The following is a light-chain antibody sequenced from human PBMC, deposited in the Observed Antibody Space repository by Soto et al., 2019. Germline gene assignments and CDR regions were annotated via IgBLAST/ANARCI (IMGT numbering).Light chain of an antibody. CDR3: SSYTSSSTRV. CDR1: SSDVGGYNY. CDR2: EVT. J-gene: IGLJ3*02. V-gene: IGLV2-14*01. Sequence: QSALTQHASVSGSPGQSITISCTGTSSDVGGYNYVSWYQQHPGKAPKLMIYEVTNRPSGVSNRFSGSKSGNTASLTISGLQAEDEADYYCSSYTSSSTRVFGVGTKLTVL.